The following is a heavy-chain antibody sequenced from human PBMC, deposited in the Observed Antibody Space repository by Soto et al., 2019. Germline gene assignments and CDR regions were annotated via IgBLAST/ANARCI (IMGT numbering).Heavy chain of an antibody. J-gene: IGHJ6*02. D-gene: IGHD4-17*01. Sequence: QVQLVQSGAEVKKPGSSVKVSCKASGGTFSSYAISWVRQAPGQGLEWMGGIIPIFGTANYAQKFQGRVTITADESTSTAYMELSSLRSEDTAVYYCARADTYGDGDYYYGMDVWGQGTTVTVSS. V-gene: IGHV1-69*01. CDR1: GGTFSSYA. CDR2: IIPIFGTA. CDR3: ARADTYGDGDYYYGMDV.